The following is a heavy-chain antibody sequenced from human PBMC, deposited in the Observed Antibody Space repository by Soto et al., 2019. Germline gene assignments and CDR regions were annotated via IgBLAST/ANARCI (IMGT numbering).Heavy chain of an antibody. V-gene: IGHV3-72*01. Sequence: EVQLVESGGGLVEPGGSLRLSCAASGFTFSDHYMDWVRQAPGKGLEWIGRVGNKANSHTTEYAASVRRRFTVSRDDSKNSLYLQMNSLKTEDTAMYYCVRNLASGGTYYFDYWGQGTLVTVSS. CDR2: VGNKANSHTT. CDR1: GFTFSDHY. CDR3: VRNLASGGTYYFDY. J-gene: IGHJ4*02. D-gene: IGHD2-15*01.